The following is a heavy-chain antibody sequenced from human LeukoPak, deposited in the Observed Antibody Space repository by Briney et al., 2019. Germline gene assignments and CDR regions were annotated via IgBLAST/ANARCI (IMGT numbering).Heavy chain of an antibody. CDR1: GYTFTSYY. CDR3: ARDEMDSLDY. D-gene: IGHD5-24*01. Sequence: ASVTVSCKASGYTFTSYYLHWVRQTPGQGLEWMGIINPSGGNTNYAQKFQDRVTMTRDTSTSTDYMQLSSLRSEDTAVYYCARDEMDSLDYWGQGTLVTVSS. CDR2: INPSGGNT. J-gene: IGHJ4*02. V-gene: IGHV1-46*01.